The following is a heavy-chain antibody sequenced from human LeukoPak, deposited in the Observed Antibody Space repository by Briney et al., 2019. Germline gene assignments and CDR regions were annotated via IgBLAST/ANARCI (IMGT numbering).Heavy chain of an antibody. CDR3: AKDARTTYYDVLTGWDPYFDY. Sequence: GGSLRLSCAASGFTFSSYAMSWVRQAPGKGLEWVSAISGSGGSTYYADSVKGRFTISRDNSKNTLYLQMNSLRAEDTAVYYCAKDARTTYYDVLTGWDPYFDYWGQGTLVTVSP. CDR1: GFTFSSYA. V-gene: IGHV3-23*01. J-gene: IGHJ4*02. CDR2: ISGSGGST. D-gene: IGHD3-9*01.